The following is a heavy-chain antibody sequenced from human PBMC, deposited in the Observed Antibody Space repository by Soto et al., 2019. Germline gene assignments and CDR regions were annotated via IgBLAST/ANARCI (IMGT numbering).Heavy chain of an antibody. CDR1: GFTFSNFA. Sequence: QPGGSLRLSCTASGFTFSNFAMRWVRQAPGKGLEWVSGISDNGGATNYKDSVKGRFTISRDNSKNTLFLQMNSLRAEDTAVYYCAKKSEKYLYFDYWGQGTMVTVSS. CDR3: AKKSEKYLYFDY. D-gene: IGHD3-3*01. CDR2: ISDNGGAT. J-gene: IGHJ4*02. V-gene: IGHV3-23*01.